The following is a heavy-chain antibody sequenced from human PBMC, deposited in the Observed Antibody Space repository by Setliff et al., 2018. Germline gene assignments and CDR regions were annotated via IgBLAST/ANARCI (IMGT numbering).Heavy chain of an antibody. V-gene: IGHV4-34*01. CDR2: INHSGST. D-gene: IGHD3-22*01. Sequence: SETLSLTCAVYGGSFSGYYWSWIRQPPGKGLEWIGEINHSGSTNYNPSLKSRVTISVDTSKNQFSLKLSSVTAADTAVYYCARDPLRVVVTSDAFDIWGQGTMVTVSS. CDR1: GGSFSGYY. J-gene: IGHJ3*02. CDR3: ARDPLRVVVTSDAFDI.